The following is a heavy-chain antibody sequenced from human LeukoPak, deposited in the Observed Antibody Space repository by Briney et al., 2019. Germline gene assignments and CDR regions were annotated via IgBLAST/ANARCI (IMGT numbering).Heavy chain of an antibody. J-gene: IGHJ4*02. Sequence: WIGSIYYSGSTYYTPSLKSRVTISVDTSKNQFSLKLSSVTAADTAVYYCARRYSSSVDYWGQGTLVTVSS. V-gene: IGHV4-39*01. D-gene: IGHD6-6*01. CDR3: ARRYSSSVDY. CDR2: IYYSGST.